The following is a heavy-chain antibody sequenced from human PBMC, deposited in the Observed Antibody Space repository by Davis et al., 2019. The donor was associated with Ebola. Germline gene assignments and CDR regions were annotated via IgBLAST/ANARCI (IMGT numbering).Heavy chain of an antibody. D-gene: IGHD6-19*01. Sequence: GESLKISCIASGFTFSASGMHWVRQAPGKGLEWVAVISYDGRKEYYEDSVKGRFTISRDNSRNTLYLQMNSLRTGDAAVYYCAASSPAVSGPFDYWGRGTLVTVSS. V-gene: IGHV3-30*03. CDR2: ISYDGRKE. CDR3: AASSPAVSGPFDY. CDR1: GFTFSASG. J-gene: IGHJ4*02.